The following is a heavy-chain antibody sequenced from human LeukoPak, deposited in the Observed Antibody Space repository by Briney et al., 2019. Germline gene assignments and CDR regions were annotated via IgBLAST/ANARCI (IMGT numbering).Heavy chain of an antibody. D-gene: IGHD4-17*01. CDR2: IYHSGST. CDR3: ASNGHYSLDY. J-gene: IGHJ4*02. Sequence: GSLRLSCAASGFTVSSNYMSWVRQPPGKGLEWIGEIYHSGSTTYNPSLKSRVTISIDTSKTQFSLKLSSVTAADTAVYYCASNGHYSLDYWGQGTLVTVSS. CDR1: GFTVSSNY. V-gene: IGHV4-59*02.